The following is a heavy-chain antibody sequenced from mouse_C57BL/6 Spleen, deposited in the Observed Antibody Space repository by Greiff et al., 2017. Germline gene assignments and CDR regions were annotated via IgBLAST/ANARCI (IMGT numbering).Heavy chain of an antibody. CDR1: GYTFTSYW. V-gene: IGHV1-7*01. CDR2: INPSSGYT. J-gene: IGHJ2*01. CDR3: ARDRNWDGYFDY. Sequence: VQGVESGAELAKPGASVKLSCKASGYTFTSYWMHWVKQRPGQGLEWIGYINPSSGYTKYNQKFKDKATLTADKSSSTAYMQLSSLTYEDSAVYYCARDRNWDGYFDYWGQGTTLTVSS. D-gene: IGHD4-1*01.